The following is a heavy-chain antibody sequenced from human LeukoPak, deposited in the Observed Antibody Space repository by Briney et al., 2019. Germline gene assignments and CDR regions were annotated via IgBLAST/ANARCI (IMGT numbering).Heavy chain of an antibody. V-gene: IGHV1-2*02. Sequence: GASVKVSCKASGYTFTGYYMHWVRQAPGQGLEWMGWISPNSGGTNYAQNFKGRVTMTRDTSISTAYLELNSLTSDDTAVYYCARDLPKTGYVGASDIWGQGTMVTVSS. D-gene: IGHD5-12*01. CDR1: GYTFTGYY. J-gene: IGHJ3*02. CDR3: ARDLPKTGYVGASDI. CDR2: ISPNSGGT.